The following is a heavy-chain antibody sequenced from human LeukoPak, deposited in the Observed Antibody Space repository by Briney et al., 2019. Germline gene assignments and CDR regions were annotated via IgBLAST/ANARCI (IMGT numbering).Heavy chain of an antibody. D-gene: IGHD3-16*02. CDR3: ARDPSPHTYYDYVWGSYRLYFDY. V-gene: IGHV3-21*01. CDR2: ISSGSSYI. J-gene: IGHJ4*02. Sequence: GGSLRLSCAASGFTFSSYSMNWVRQAPGKGLEWVSSISSGSSYIYYADSVKGRFTISRDNAKNSLYVQMNSLRAEDTAVYYCARDPSPHTYYDYVWGSYRLYFDYWGQGTLVTVSS. CDR1: GFTFSSYS.